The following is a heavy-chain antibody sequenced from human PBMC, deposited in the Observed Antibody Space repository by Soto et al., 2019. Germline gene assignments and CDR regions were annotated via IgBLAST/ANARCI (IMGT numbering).Heavy chain of an antibody. J-gene: IGHJ4*02. Sequence: QVQLVESGGGVVQPGRSLRLSCAASGFTFRRYALHWVRQAPGKGLEWVAVISDDGNIQYYADSVKGRFTISRDNFRNTVHLQMNCLSAEDTAVYFCASDPPGGSYFLDQWGQGTLVTVSS. CDR3: ASDPPGGSYFLDQ. V-gene: IGHV3-30-3*01. CDR2: ISDDGNIQ. CDR1: GFTFRRYA. D-gene: IGHD2-15*01.